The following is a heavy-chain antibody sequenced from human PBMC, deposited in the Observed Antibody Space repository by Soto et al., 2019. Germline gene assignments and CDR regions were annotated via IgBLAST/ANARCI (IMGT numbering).Heavy chain of an antibody. J-gene: IGHJ4*02. D-gene: IGHD2-2*01. CDR3: ARQYCSSTTCYAYFDY. CDR2: IYYSGST. V-gene: IGHV4-39*01. CDR1: GGSISSSSYY. Sequence: PSETLSLTCTVSGGSISSSSYYWCWIRQPPGKGLEWIGSIYYSGSTYYNPSLKSRVTISVDTSKNQFSLKLSSVTAADTAVYYCARQYCSSTTCYAYFDYWGQGTTVTVSS.